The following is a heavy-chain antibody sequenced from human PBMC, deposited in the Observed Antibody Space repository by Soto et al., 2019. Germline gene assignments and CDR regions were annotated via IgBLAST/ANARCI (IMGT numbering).Heavy chain of an antibody. CDR3: ARLQYTVVTALDI. J-gene: IGHJ3*02. CDR1: GVSIGSHF. V-gene: IGHV4-59*11. D-gene: IGHD2-15*01. Sequence: SDTLSLTCRVSGVSIGSHFWSLIRQAPGKGPELVGYIYHTVNTNYNPALKSRVTISMDTSKNQLSLQLSSVTAADTAVYYCARLQYTVVTALDIWGQGKMVTVS. CDR2: IYHTVNT.